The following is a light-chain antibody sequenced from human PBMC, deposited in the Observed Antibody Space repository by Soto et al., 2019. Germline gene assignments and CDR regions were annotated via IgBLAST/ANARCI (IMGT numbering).Light chain of an antibody. CDR2: AAS. CDR3: QQYYSYCT. Sequence: AIRMTQSPSSLSASTGVRVTITCRASQGISSYLAWYQQKPGKAPKLLIYAASTLQSGVPSRFSGSGSGTDFTLTISCLQSEDFATYYCQQYYSYCTFGQGTRLEIK. CDR1: QGISSY. J-gene: IGKJ5*01. V-gene: IGKV1-8*01.